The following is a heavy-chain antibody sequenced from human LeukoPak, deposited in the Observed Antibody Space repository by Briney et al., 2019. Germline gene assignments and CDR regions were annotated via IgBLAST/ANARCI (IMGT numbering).Heavy chain of an antibody. CDR1: GGSIGNFY. J-gene: IGHJ6*03. Sequence: TSETLSLTCTVSGGSIGNFYWNWIRQPAGKGLEWIGRIFTTGSTNYNPSLKSRVTMSVDTSKNQFSLKLSSVTAADTAVYYCARGYCSGGSCYSYYYYNYMDVWGKGTTVTVSS. CDR2: IFTTGST. V-gene: IGHV4-4*07. CDR3: ARGYCSGGSCYSYYYYNYMDV. D-gene: IGHD2-15*01.